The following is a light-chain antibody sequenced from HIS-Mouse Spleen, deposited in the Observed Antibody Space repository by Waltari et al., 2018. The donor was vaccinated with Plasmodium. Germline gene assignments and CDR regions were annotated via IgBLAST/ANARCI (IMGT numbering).Light chain of an antibody. CDR3: QQYNSRPYT. J-gene: IGKJ2*01. Sequence: WYQQKPGQPPKLLIYGASTRESGVPDRFSGSGSGTEFTLTISSLQSEDVAVYYCQQYNSRPYTFGQGTKLEIK. CDR2: GAS. V-gene: IGKV4-1*01.